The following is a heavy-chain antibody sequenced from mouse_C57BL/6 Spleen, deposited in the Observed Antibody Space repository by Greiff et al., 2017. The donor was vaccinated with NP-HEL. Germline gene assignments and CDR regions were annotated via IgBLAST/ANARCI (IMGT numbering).Heavy chain of an antibody. J-gene: IGHJ4*01. Sequence: VQLQQSDAELVKPGASVKISCKVSGYTFTDHTIHWMKQRPEQGLEWIGYIYPRDGSTKYNEKFKGKATLTADKSSSTAYMQPNSLTSEDSAVYFCAREREPKDYYGSSAMDYWGQGTSVTVSS. CDR2: IYPRDGST. CDR3: AREREPKDYYGSSAMDY. V-gene: IGHV1-78*01. D-gene: IGHD1-1*01. CDR1: GYTFTDHT.